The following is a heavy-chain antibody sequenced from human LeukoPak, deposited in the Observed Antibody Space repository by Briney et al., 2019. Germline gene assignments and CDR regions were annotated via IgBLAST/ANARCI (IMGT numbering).Heavy chain of an antibody. Sequence: GGSLTLPCAASGFTFSSYGMHWVRQAPGKGLEWVAFIRYDGSNKYYADSVKGRFTISRDNSKNTLYLQMNSLRAEDTAVYYCAKDGGYYYGSEYLQHWGQGTLVTVSS. V-gene: IGHV3-30*02. CDR1: GFTFSSYG. J-gene: IGHJ1*01. D-gene: IGHD3-22*01. CDR3: AKDGGYYYGSEYLQH. CDR2: IRYDGSNK.